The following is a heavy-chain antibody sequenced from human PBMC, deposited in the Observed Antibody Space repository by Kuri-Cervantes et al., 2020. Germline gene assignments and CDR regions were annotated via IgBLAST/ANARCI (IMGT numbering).Heavy chain of an antibody. Sequence: ESLKISCTVSGGSISSYYRSWIRQPPGKGLEWIGYIYYSGSTNYNPSLKSRVTISVDTSKNQFSLKLSSVTAADTAVYYCARGLHYDFWSGYYTPYGMDIWGQGTTVTVSS. D-gene: IGHD3-3*01. CDR2: IYYSGST. V-gene: IGHV4-59*12. CDR1: GGSISSYY. J-gene: IGHJ6*02. CDR3: ARGLHYDFWSGYYTPYGMDI.